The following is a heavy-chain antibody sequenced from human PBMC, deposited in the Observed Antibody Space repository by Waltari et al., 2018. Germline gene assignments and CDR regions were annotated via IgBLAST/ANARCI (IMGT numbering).Heavy chain of an antibody. Sequence: EEQMVESGGDLVQPGGSLKLSCAASGFIFSDSAIHWVRQAPGKGLEWVGRVRTKTTNYATAYGAAVKGRFTISRDDSRNVAYLQMNSLKTEDTALYYCSRHDPLDYWGQGTLVTVSS. V-gene: IGHV3-73*01. CDR2: VRTKTTNYAT. CDR1: GFIFSDSA. CDR3: SRHDPLDY. J-gene: IGHJ4*02.